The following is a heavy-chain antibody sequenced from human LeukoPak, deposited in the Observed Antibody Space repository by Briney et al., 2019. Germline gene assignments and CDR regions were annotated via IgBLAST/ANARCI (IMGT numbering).Heavy chain of an antibody. J-gene: IGHJ6*03. D-gene: IGHD6-13*01. V-gene: IGHV1-18*01. Sequence: ASVTVSCKASGYTFTSYIISWVRQTPGHGLEWMGWINAYNGNTDYAQRVQGRVTMTTDTSTSTAYMEVRSLRSDDTAVYYCARDRHIAAAVYYYYMDVWGKGTPVTVSS. CDR1: GYTFTSYI. CDR2: INAYNGNT. CDR3: ARDRHIAAAVYYYYMDV.